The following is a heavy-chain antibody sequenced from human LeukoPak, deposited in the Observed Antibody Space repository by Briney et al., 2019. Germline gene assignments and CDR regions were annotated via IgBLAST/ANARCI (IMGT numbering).Heavy chain of an antibody. V-gene: IGHV4-39*07. J-gene: IGHJ6*02. D-gene: IGHD2-8*01. CDR1: GGSISSSSYY. CDR2: IYYSGST. Sequence: PSETLSLTCTVSGGSISSSSYYWGWIRQPPGKGLEWIGSIYYSGSTYYNPSLKSRVTISVDTSKNQFSLKLSSVTAADTAVYYCARDQGNGGMDVWGQGTTVTVSS. CDR3: ARDQGNGGMDV.